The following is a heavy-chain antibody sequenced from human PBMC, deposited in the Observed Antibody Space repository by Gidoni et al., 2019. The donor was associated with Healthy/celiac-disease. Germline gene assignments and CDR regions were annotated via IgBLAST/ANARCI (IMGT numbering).Heavy chain of an antibody. Sequence: EVQLVQSGAEVKKPGESLRISCKGSGYSFTSYWISWVRQMPGKGLEWMGRIDPSDSYTNYSPSFQGHVTISADKSISTAYLQWSSLKASDTAMYYCARPSYNWNDGGVRAFDIWGQGTMVTVSS. J-gene: IGHJ3*02. D-gene: IGHD1-20*01. CDR1: GYSFTSYW. CDR2: IDPSDSYT. V-gene: IGHV5-10-1*03. CDR3: ARPSYNWNDGGVRAFDI.